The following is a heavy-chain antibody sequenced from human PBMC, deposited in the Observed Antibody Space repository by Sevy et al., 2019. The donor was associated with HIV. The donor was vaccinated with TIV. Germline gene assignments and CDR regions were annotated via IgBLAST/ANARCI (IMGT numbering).Heavy chain of an antibody. V-gene: IGHV3-30-3*01. CDR2: ISYDGSNK. J-gene: IGHJ4*02. D-gene: IGHD2-2*01. Sequence: GGSLRLSCAASGFTFSSYAMHWVRQAPGKGLEWVAVISYDGSNKYYADSVKGRLTISGDNSKNTLYLQMNSLRAEDTAVYYCARARDIVVVPAANPFAYWGQGTLVTVSS. CDR3: ARARDIVVVPAANPFAY. CDR1: GFTFSSYA.